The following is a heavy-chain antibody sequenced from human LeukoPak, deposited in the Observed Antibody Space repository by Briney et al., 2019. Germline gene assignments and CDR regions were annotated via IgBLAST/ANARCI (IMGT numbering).Heavy chain of an antibody. CDR3: ARATDPGIAAAGDY. Sequence: GGSLRLSCAASGFTVSSNYMSWVRQAPGKGLEWVANIKEDGSEKYYVDSVKGRFTISRDNAKNLLYLQMNSLRAEDTAVYYCARATDPGIAAAGDYWGQGTLVTVSS. CDR1: GFTVSSNY. J-gene: IGHJ4*02. V-gene: IGHV3-7*04. D-gene: IGHD6-13*01. CDR2: IKEDGSEK.